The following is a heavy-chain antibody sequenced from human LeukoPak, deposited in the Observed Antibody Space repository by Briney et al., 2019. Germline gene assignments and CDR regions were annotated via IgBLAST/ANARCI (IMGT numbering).Heavy chain of an antibody. D-gene: IGHD6-13*01. V-gene: IGHV4-31*03. CDR1: GGSISSGGYY. CDR2: IYYSGST. Sequence: SETLSLTCTVSGGSISSGGYYWSWIRRHPGKGLEWIGYIYYSGSTYYNPSLKSRVTISVDTSKNQFSLKLSSVTAADTAVYYCARDKGNYDYYGMDVWGQGTTVTVSS. J-gene: IGHJ6*02. CDR3: ARDKGNYDYYGMDV.